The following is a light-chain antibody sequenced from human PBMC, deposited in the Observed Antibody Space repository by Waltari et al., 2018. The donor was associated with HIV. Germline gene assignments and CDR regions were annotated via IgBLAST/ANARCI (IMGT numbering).Light chain of an antibody. CDR2: GKN. Sequence: SSELTQDPAVSVALGQTVRITCQGDSLRSYYASWYQQKPGQAPVLVIYGKNNRPPGIPDRFSGSSSGNTASLTITGAQAEDEADYYCNCRDSSGLYVFGTGTKVTVL. CDR1: SLRSYY. V-gene: IGLV3-19*01. CDR3: NCRDSSGLYV. J-gene: IGLJ1*01.